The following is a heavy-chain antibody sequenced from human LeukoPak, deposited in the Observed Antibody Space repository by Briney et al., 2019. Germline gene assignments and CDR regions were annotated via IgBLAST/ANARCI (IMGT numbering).Heavy chain of an antibody. J-gene: IGHJ5*02. CDR2: IYYSGTT. Sequence: PSETLSLTWTGSGCSINSFHYYWIWIRQPPGKGLEWIGYIYYSGTTYYNPSLKSRVTISVDTSKNQFSLKLTSVTAADTAVYYCARDPYGSGSYSWGQGTLVTVSS. CDR1: GCSINSFHYY. D-gene: IGHD3-10*01. CDR3: ARDPYGSGSYS. V-gene: IGHV4-30-4*01.